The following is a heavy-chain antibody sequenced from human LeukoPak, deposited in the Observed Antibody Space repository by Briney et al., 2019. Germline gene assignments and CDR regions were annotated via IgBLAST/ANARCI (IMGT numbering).Heavy chain of an antibody. D-gene: IGHD3-16*01. Sequence: SETLSLTCSVSGGSISSSSYYWGWIRQPPGKGLEWIGSIYYSGSTYYNPSLKTRVTISVDTSKNQFSLKLSSVTAADTAVYYCARPKGGRRLFDYWGQGNLVTVSS. J-gene: IGHJ4*02. CDR3: ARPKGGRRLFDY. CDR2: IYYSGST. V-gene: IGHV4-39*07. CDR1: GGSISSSSYY.